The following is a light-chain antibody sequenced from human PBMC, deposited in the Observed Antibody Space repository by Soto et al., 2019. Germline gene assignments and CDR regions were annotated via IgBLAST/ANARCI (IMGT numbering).Light chain of an antibody. CDR2: AAS. CDR3: QQLNSYPLT. V-gene: IGKV1-9*01. CDR1: QGISSY. J-gene: IGKJ4*01. Sequence: SQVSQSTSALAASVGDSVTITCRASQGISSYLAWYQQKPGKAPKLLIYAASPLRSGVPSRFSGSGSGTDFPLTISSLQPEDFATYCCQQLNSYPLTFGGGTKVDIK.